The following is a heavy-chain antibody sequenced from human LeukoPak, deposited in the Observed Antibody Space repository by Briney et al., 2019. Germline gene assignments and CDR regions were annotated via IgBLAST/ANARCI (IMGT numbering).Heavy chain of an antibody. CDR1: GFTLSNYA. J-gene: IGHJ4*02. CDR2: ISSSGGST. Sequence: GGSLRLSCAASGFTLSNYAMSWVRQAPGKGLQWVSGISSSGGSTYQVDSVKGRFTISRDNSKNTLYLQMNSLRAEDTAVYYCARSLSSRFSGPRRPYYFDYWGQGTLVTVSS. V-gene: IGHV3-23*01. CDR3: ARSLSSRFSGPRRPYYFDY. D-gene: IGHD3-16*02.